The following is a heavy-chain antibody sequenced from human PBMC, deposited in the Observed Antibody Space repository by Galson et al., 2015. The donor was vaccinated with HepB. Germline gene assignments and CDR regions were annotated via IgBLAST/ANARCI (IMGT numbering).Heavy chain of an antibody. V-gene: IGHV3-33*06. CDR2: IWYDGTNE. CDR1: GFIFSNYG. D-gene: IGHD6-19*01. Sequence: SLRLSCAASGFIFSNYGMNWVRQAPGKGLEWVALIWYDGTNEYYADSVRGRFTISRDNSKNTLYLQMNSLRAGDTAVYYCAKPQGSDWSWNFDLWGRGTLVTVSS. CDR3: AKPQGSDWSWNFDL. J-gene: IGHJ2*01.